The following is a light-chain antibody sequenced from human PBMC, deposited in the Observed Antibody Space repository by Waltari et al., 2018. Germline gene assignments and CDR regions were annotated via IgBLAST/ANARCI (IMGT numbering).Light chain of an antibody. J-gene: IGKJ2*01. Sequence: DIQLTQSPSSLSAAVGDRVTISCQATQDISTTLSWYQQKPGKAPQLLIYDASSLQAGVPSRFSGTGSGTDFSFTITSLQPEDSATYYCQHYHSTPHTFGRGTKLQIK. CDR1: QDISTT. CDR3: QHYHSTPHT. CDR2: DAS. V-gene: IGKV1-33*01.